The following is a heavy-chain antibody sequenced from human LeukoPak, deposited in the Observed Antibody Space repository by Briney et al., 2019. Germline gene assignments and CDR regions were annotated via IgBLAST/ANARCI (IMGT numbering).Heavy chain of an antibody. CDR1: GFTVSSNY. CDR3: ATPSRSGGSCLVY. CDR2: IYSGGST. J-gene: IGHJ4*02. V-gene: IGHV3-53*01. Sequence: PGGSLRLSCAASGFTVSSNYMSWVRQAPGKGLEWVSVIYSGGSTYYADSVKGRFTISRDNSKNTLYLQMNSLRAEDTAVYYCATPSRSGGSCLVYWGQGTLVTVSS. D-gene: IGHD2-15*01.